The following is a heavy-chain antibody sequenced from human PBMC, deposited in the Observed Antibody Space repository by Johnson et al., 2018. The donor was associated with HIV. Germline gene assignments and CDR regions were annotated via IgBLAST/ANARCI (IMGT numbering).Heavy chain of an antibody. CDR3: AKDVGNYWPDSFDI. J-gene: IGHJ3*02. V-gene: IGHV3-7*01. Sequence: VQLVESGGGLVQPGGSLRLSCAASGFTFSSYWMSWVRQAPGKGLEWVANIKQDGSNKYYADSVKGRFTISRDNSKNTLYLQMNSLRAEDTAVYYCAKDVGNYWPDSFDIWGQGTMVTVSS. D-gene: IGHD3-22*01. CDR2: IKQDGSNK. CDR1: GFTFSSYW.